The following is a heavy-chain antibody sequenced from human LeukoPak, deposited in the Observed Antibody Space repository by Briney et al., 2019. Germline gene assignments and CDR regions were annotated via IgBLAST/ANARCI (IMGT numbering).Heavy chain of an antibody. Sequence: PSETLSLTCAVYGGSFSGYYWSWIRQPPGKGLEWIGEINHSGSTNYNPSLKSRVTISVDTSKNQFSLKLSSVTAADTAVYYCAKYRGRGSSWTHYYYYGMDVWGQGTTVTVSS. D-gene: IGHD6-13*01. CDR1: GGSFSGYY. CDR3: AKYRGRGSSWTHYYYYGMDV. J-gene: IGHJ6*02. V-gene: IGHV4-34*01. CDR2: INHSGST.